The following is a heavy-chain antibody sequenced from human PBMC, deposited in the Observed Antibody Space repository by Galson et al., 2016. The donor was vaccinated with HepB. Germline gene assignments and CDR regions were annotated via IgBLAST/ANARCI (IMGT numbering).Heavy chain of an antibody. D-gene: IGHD3-10*01. V-gene: IGHV1-69*06. CDR1: GGTFSNFA. J-gene: IGHJ5*02. Sequence: SVKVSCKASGGTFSNFAISWLRQAPGQGLEWMGGIIPLFGATNYAQKFQGRVTITADKSTTTVYMDLSSLRSEDTAVYYCARGGGCTMVRGVMPGWFDPWGQGTLVTVSS. CDR2: IIPLFGAT. CDR3: ARGGGCTMVRGVMPGWFDP.